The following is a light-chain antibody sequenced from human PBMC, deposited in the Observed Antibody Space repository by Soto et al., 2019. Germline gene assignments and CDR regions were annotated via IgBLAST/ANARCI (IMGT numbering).Light chain of an antibody. CDR3: CSYAGNSTFV. J-gene: IGLJ1*01. CDR2: EGS. CDR1: SSDVGSYNL. V-gene: IGLV2-23*01. Sequence: QSALTQPASVSGSPGQSITISCTGTSSDVGSYNLVSWYQQHPGKAPKLMIYEGSKRPSGVSNLFSGSKSGNTASLTISWLQAEDEADYYCCSYAGNSTFVFGTGTKLTVL.